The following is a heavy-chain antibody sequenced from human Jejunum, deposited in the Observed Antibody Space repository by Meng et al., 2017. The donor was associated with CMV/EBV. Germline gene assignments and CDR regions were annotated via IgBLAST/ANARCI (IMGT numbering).Heavy chain of an antibody. J-gene: IGHJ4*02. Sequence: SGGSIDSITCWNLLRQPPGTGLELVGKICCSGSTNYNSSLESLVTISLNKSNTQFSLKLSSVTAADTAVYYCARGSASWTVDGRVGYWGQGTLVTVSS. V-gene: IGHV4-4*02. CDR1: GGSIDSITC. CDR2: ICCSGST. CDR3: ARGSASWTVDGRVGY. D-gene: IGHD3/OR15-3a*01.